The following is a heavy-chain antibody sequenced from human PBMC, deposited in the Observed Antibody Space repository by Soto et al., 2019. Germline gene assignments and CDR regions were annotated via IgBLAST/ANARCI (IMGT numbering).Heavy chain of an antibody. CDR2: ISGSGGST. J-gene: IGHJ6*03. V-gene: IGHV3-23*01. CDR1: GFTFSSYA. D-gene: IGHD5-18*01. CDR3: AKGVIQLWRVAYMDV. Sequence: GGSLRLSCAASGFTFSSYAMSWVRQAPGKGLEWVSAISGSGGSTYYADSVKGRFTISRDNSKNTLYLQMNSLRAEDTAVYYCAKGVIQLWRVAYMDVWGKGTTVTVSS.